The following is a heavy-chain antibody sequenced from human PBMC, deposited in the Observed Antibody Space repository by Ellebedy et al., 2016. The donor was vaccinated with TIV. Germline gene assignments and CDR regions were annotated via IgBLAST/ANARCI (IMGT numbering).Heavy chain of an antibody. V-gene: IGHV1-46*01. CDR2: INPSGGST. CDR1: GYTFTSYY. CDR3: ARKRGQQQLVPFDY. D-gene: IGHD6-13*01. J-gene: IGHJ4*02. Sequence: ASVKVSCKASGYTFTSYYMHWVRQAPGQGLEWMGIINPSGGSTSYAQKFQGRVTMTRDTSISTAYMELSRLRSDDTAVYYCARKRGQQQLVPFDYWGQGTLVTVSS.